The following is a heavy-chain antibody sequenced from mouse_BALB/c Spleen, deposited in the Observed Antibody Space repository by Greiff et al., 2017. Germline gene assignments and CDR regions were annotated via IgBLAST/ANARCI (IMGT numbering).Heavy chain of an antibody. CDR2: ISSGSSTI. CDR1: GFTFSSFG. D-gene: IGHD4-1*01. Sequence: DVMLVESGGGLVQPGGSRKLSCAASGFTFSSFGMHWVRQAPEKGLEWVAYISSGSSTIYYADTVKCRFTISRDNPKNTLFLQMTSLRSEDTAMYYCARALNWDWDFDVWGAGTTVTVSS. J-gene: IGHJ1*01. V-gene: IGHV5-17*02. CDR3: ARALNWDWDFDV.